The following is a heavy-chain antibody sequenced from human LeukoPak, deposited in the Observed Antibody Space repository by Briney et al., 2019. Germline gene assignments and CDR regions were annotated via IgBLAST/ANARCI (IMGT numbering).Heavy chain of an antibody. CDR3: ARDEVAAADTFDY. Sequence: GGSLRLSCAASGFTFSSYGMHWVRQTPGKGLEWVAVIWSDGSNKYYADSVKGRFTISRDNSKNTLYLQMNSLRAEDTAVYYCARDEVAAADTFDYWGQGTLVTVSS. CDR2: IWSDGSNK. V-gene: IGHV3-33*01. J-gene: IGHJ4*02. D-gene: IGHD6-13*01. CDR1: GFTFSSYG.